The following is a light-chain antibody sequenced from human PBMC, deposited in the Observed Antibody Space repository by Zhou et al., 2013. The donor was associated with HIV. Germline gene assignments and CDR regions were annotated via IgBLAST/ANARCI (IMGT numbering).Light chain of an antibody. Sequence: DIVMTQSPLSLPVTPGEPASISCRSSQSLLHSNGYTYLDWYLQKPGQSPQLLIYLGSNRASGVPDRFSGSGSGTDFTLKISRVEAEDVGVYYCMQALQTPLFGPGTKVDI. V-gene: IGKV2-28*01. CDR3: MQALQTPL. J-gene: IGKJ3*01. CDR1: QSLLHSNGYTY. CDR2: LGS.